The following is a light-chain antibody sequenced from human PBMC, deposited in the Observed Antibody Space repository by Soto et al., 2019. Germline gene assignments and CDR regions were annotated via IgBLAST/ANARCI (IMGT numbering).Light chain of an antibody. V-gene: IGLV2-8*01. CDR1: SSDIGGYNY. CDR3: TSYAGSNNLV. CDR2: EVS. Sequence: QSVLTQPPSASGSPGQSVTISCTGTSSDIGGYNYVSWYQQHPGKAPKLIIYEVSKRPSGVPDRFSGCKSGNTASLTVSGLQAEDEADYYCTSYAGSNNLVFAGGTKLTVL. J-gene: IGLJ3*02.